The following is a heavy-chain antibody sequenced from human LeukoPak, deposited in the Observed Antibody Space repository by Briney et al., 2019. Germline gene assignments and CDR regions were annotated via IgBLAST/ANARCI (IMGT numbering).Heavy chain of an antibody. V-gene: IGHV1-2*02. CDR3: ARAHGSYYDFWSCYYTWQGGAEQVEYYFDY. CDR1: GYTFTVYY. CDR2: INPNSGGT. D-gene: IGHD3-3*01. Sequence: ASVTLSFKGSGYTFTVYYMHWVRQAPGQGLEWMGWINPNSGGTNYAQTYQGRVTMTRDTSISTAYMELSRLRSDDTAVYCCARAHGSYYDFWSCYYTWQGGAEQVEYYFDYWGQGTLVTVSS. J-gene: IGHJ4*02.